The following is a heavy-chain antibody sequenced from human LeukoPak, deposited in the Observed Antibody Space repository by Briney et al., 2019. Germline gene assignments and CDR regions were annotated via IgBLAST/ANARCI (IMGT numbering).Heavy chain of an antibody. Sequence: SLKVSCKASGGTFSSYAISWVRQAPGQGLEWMGGIIPNFGTANYAQKFQGRVTIPADKSTSTAYMELSSLRSEDTAVYYCARGDWRYYDILSGYKAYYYYGMDVWGKGTTVTVSS. CDR1: GGTFSSYA. CDR3: ARGDWRYYDILSGYKAYYYYGMDV. J-gene: IGHJ6*04. CDR2: IIPNFGTA. V-gene: IGHV1-69*06. D-gene: IGHD3-9*01.